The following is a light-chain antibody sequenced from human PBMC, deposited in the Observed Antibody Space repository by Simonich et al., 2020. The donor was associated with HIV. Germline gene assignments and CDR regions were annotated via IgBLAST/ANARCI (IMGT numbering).Light chain of an antibody. CDR2: EVS. J-gene: IGLJ2*01. CDR1: SSDGGGYNY. Sequence: QSALTQPPSASGSPGQSVTISCTGTSSDGGGYNYVSWYQQHPGKAPKLMIYEVSKRPSGVHDRFSGSKSGNTASLTVSGLQAEDEADYYCSSYAGSNNLVFGGGTKLTVL. CDR3: SSYAGSNNLV. V-gene: IGLV2-8*01.